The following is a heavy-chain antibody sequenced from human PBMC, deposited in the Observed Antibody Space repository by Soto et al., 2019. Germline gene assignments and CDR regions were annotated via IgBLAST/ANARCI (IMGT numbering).Heavy chain of an antibody. CDR3: TTGWELPYYYYGMDV. D-gene: IGHD1-26*01. V-gene: IGHV3-15*01. Sequence: PGGSLRLSCAASGFTFSNAWMSWVRQAPGKGLEWVGRIKSKTDGGTTDYAAPVKGRFTISRDDSKNTLYLQMNSLKTEDTAVYYCTTGWELPYYYYGMDVWGQGTTVTVSS. J-gene: IGHJ6*02. CDR2: IKSKTDGGTT. CDR1: GFTFSNAW.